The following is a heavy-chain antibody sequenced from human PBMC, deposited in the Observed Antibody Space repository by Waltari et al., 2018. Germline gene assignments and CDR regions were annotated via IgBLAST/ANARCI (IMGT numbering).Heavy chain of an antibody. J-gene: IGHJ3*02. CDR3: ARDRVMGQWPNRYAFDI. D-gene: IGHD6-19*01. CDR1: GGSISSGDYY. Sequence: QVQLQESGPGLVKPSQTLSLTCTVSGGSISSGDYYWSWIRQPPGKGLEWIGYIYYSGSTYYNPSLKSRVTISVDTSKNQFSLKLSSVTAADTAVYYCARDRVMGQWPNRYAFDIWGQGTMVTVSS. CDR2: IYYSGST. V-gene: IGHV4-30-4*08.